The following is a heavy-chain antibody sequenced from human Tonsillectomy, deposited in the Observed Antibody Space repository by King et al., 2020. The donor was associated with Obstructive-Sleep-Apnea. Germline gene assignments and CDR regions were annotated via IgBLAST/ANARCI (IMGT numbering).Heavy chain of an antibody. CDR1: GDSINSGGYS. CDR3: ARAYDHSGHQFDS. D-gene: IGHD3-22*01. J-gene: IGHJ4*02. V-gene: IGHV4-30-2*01. Sequence: QLQESGSGLVKPSQTLSLTCAVSGDSINSGGYSWSWIRQPPGKGLECIGYIYPSGSTYYNPSLKSRVASSADRSKNQFSLKLISVTAADTAVYYCARAYDHSGHQFDSWGQGTLVTVSS. CDR2: IYPSGST.